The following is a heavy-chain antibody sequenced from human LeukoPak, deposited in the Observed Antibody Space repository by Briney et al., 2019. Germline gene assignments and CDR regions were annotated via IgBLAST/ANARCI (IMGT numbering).Heavy chain of an antibody. Sequence: GESLKISCKGSGYSFTNFWIGWVRQMPGKGLEWMGIIYPGDSETKYSPSFQGQVTISTDKSISTAYLQWGSLEASDTALYYCARTDGRFCSRASCPDAFDIWGPGTMVTVSS. CDR1: GYSFTNFW. D-gene: IGHD2-2*01. CDR2: IYPGDSET. CDR3: ARTDGRFCSRASCPDAFDI. V-gene: IGHV5-51*01. J-gene: IGHJ3*02.